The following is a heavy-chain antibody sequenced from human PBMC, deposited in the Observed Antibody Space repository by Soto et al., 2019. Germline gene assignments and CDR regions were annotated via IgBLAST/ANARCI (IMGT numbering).Heavy chain of an antibody. V-gene: IGHV3-64*01. Sequence: EVQLVESGGGLVQPGGSLRLSCAASGFTFSSYAMHWVRQAPGKGLEYVSAISSNGGSTYYANSVKGRFTISRDNSKNTLYLQMGSRRAEDMAVYYCARGDCSGGSCYFPFDYWGQGTLVTVSS. J-gene: IGHJ4*02. D-gene: IGHD2-15*01. CDR3: ARGDCSGGSCYFPFDY. CDR2: ISSNGGST. CDR1: GFTFSSYA.